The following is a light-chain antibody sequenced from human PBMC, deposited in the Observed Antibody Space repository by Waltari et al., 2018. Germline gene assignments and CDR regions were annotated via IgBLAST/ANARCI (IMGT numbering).Light chain of an antibody. CDR2: DAS. CDR3: QQRSNWPRT. CDR1: QSVSSY. V-gene: IGKV3-11*01. Sequence: IVLTQSPATLPLSPGESATLPCRASQSVSSYLAWYQQKPGQAPRLLIYDASNRATGIPARFSGSGSGTDFTLTISSLEPEDFAVYYCQQRSNWPRTFGQGTKVEIK. J-gene: IGKJ1*01.